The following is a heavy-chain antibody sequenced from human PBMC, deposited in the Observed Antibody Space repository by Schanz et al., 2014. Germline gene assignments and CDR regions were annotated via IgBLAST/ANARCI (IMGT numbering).Heavy chain of an antibody. V-gene: IGHV3-30*04. CDR2: TSSDGSLK. Sequence: QVQLVESGGGVVQPGRSLRLSCAASGFTFSSYAVHWVRQAPDKGLVWVAVTSSDGSLKYYADSVKGRFTISRDNSRDTVYLQMNSLRGEDTAVYSCARGGRGGYPGRVFDIWVQGTMVTASS. J-gene: IGHJ3*02. CDR1: GFTFSSYA. CDR3: ARGGRGGYPGRVFDI. D-gene: IGHD5-12*01.